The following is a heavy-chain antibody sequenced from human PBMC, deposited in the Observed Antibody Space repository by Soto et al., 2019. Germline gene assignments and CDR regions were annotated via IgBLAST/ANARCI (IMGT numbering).Heavy chain of an antibody. CDR3: ERELRYSSSQDAFDI. D-gene: IGHD6-6*01. CDR1: GGSISSGGYY. Sequence: QVQLQESGPGLVKPSQTLSLTCTVSGGSISSGGYYWSWIRQHPGKGLEWIGYIDYSGSTYYNPSLKSGVTISVETSKNKFSLKLSSVTAADTAVYYCERELRYSSSQDAFDIWGQGTMVTVSS. CDR2: IDYSGST. V-gene: IGHV4-31*03. J-gene: IGHJ3*02.